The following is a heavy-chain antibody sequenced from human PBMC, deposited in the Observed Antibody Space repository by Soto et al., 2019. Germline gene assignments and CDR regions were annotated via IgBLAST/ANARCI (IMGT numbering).Heavy chain of an antibody. V-gene: IGHV3-64D*06. D-gene: IGHD6-13*01. CDR2: ISINGGST. Sequence: GGSLRRSCSASGFAFRSYAIHWVRQSPGKGLECVSAISINGGSTYYADSVKGRFTISRDNSKNTLYLQMKSLRAEATAVYYCVKDLSAAHPYWGQGTLVTVSS. CDR1: GFAFRSYA. J-gene: IGHJ4*02. CDR3: VKDLSAAHPY.